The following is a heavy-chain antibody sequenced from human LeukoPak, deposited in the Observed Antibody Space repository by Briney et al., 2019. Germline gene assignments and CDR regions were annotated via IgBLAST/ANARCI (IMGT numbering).Heavy chain of an antibody. D-gene: IGHD2-2*01. CDR3: ARLGYCSSTSCSHGAFDI. J-gene: IGHJ3*02. Sequence: GGSLEISCQGSGYRFTSYWIGWVRQMPGKGLEWMGIIYPGDSDTRYSPSFQGQVTISADKPISTAYLQWSSLKASDTAMYYCARLGYCSSTSCSHGAFDIWGQGTMVTASS. CDR2: IYPGDSDT. V-gene: IGHV5-51*04. CDR1: GYRFTSYW.